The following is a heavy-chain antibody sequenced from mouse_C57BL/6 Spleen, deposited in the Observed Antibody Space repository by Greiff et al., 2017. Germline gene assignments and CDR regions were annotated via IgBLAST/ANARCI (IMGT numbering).Heavy chain of an antibody. J-gene: IGHJ2*01. CDR2: ISSGGSYT. D-gene: IGHD1-1*01. CDR1: GFTFSSYG. CDR3: ARRATTDDFDY. V-gene: IGHV5-6*02. Sequence: EVKLVESGGDLVKPGGSLKLSCAASGFTFSSYGMSWVRQTPDKRLEWVATISSGGSYTYYPDSVKGRFTISRDNAKNTLYLQMSSPKSEDTAMDYCARRATTDDFDYWGQGTTLTVSS.